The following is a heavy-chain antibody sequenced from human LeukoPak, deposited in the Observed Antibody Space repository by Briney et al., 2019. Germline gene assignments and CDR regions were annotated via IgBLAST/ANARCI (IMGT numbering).Heavy chain of an antibody. J-gene: IGHJ4*02. CDR3: VRRSIVGTTYRFDY. Sequence: TRYSPSFQGQVTISVDKSISTAYLQWSSLKASDTAMYYCVRRSIVGTTYRFDYWGQGTLVTVSS. V-gene: IGHV5-51*01. CDR2: T. D-gene: IGHD1-26*01.